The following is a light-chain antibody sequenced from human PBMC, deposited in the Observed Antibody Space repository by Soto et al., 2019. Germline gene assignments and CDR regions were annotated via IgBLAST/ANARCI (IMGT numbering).Light chain of an antibody. Sequence: EIVLTQSPATLSLSPGGRATLSCRASQSVSSYLAWYQQKPGQAPRLLIYGASTRATGIPARFSGSGSGTEFTLTISSLQSEDFAVYYCHQYDNWPKTFGQGTRLEIK. V-gene: IGKV3-15*01. CDR3: HQYDNWPKT. CDR2: GAS. CDR1: QSVSSY. J-gene: IGKJ5*01.